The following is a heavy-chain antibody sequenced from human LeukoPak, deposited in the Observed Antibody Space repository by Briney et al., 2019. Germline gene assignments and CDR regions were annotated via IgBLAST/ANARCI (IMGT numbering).Heavy chain of an antibody. CDR2: IYYSGTT. CDR3: ARDSRGYYDSSGYFDY. V-gene: IGHV4-61*03. CDR1: GDSVSSDSYY. D-gene: IGHD3-22*01. J-gene: IGHJ4*02. Sequence: SETLSLTCTVSGDSVSSDSYYWSWIRQPPGKGLEWIVYIYYSGTTKYNPSLKSRVTIAVDTSKNHFSLKLSSVTAADTAVYYCARDSRGYYDSSGYFDYWGQGTLVTVSS.